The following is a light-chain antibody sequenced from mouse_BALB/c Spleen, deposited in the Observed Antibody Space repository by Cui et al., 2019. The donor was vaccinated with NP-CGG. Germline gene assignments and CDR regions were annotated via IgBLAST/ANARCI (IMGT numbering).Light chain of an antibody. V-gene: IGLV1*01. J-gene: IGLJ1*01. Sequence: QAVVTQESALTTSPGETVTLNCRSSTGPVTTSNYANWVQEKPDHLFTGLIGGTNNRAPGVPARFSGSLIGDKAALTITGAQTEDEAIYFCALWYSNHWVFGGGTKLTVL. CDR3: ALWYSNHWV. CDR1: TGPVTTSNY. CDR2: GTN.